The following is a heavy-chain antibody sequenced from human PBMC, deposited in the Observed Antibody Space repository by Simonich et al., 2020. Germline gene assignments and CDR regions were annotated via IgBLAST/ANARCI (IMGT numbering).Heavy chain of an antibody. Sequence: EVQLVESGGGLVKPGGSLRLSCAASGFTFSSYSMNWVRQATGKGLEWVSSISSSSSYIYYADSVKGRFTISRDNAKNSLYLQMNSLRAEDTAVYYCARGIVGASGAFDIWGQGTMVTVSS. CDR2: ISSSSSYI. CDR3: ARGIVGASGAFDI. J-gene: IGHJ3*02. V-gene: IGHV3-21*01. CDR1: GFTFSSYS. D-gene: IGHD1-26*01.